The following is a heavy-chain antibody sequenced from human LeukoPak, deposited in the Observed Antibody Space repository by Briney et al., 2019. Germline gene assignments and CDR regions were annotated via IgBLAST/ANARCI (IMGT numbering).Heavy chain of an antibody. V-gene: IGHV3-23*01. CDR2: ISGSGGST. Sequence: GGSLRLSCAASGFTFSSYAMSWVRQAPGKGLEWVSAISGSGGSTYYADSVRGRFTISRDNSKNTLYLQMNSLRAEDTAVYYCAKGEYSSGWYPFDYWGQGTLVTVSS. D-gene: IGHD6-19*01. CDR3: AKGEYSSGWYPFDY. J-gene: IGHJ4*02. CDR1: GFTFSSYA.